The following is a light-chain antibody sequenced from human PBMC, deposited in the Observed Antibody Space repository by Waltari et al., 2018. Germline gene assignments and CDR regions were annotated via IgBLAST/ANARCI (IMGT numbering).Light chain of an antibody. Sequence: QSVVTQPPSASGTPGQRVTISCSGSSSNIGSNFVYWYQQLPGATPTVLSFRNDRRPAGVPDRFSGSKSGTSASLDISGLRSEDEANYYCATWDGSLSAVVFGGGTKLTVL. CDR3: ATWDGSLSAVV. CDR2: RND. V-gene: IGLV1-47*01. J-gene: IGLJ2*01. CDR1: SSNIGSNF.